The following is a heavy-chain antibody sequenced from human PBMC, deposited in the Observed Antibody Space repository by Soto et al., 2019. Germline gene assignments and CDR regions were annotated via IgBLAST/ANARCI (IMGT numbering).Heavy chain of an antibody. CDR2: ISWSGDNM. D-gene: IGHD4-4*01. CDR3: VKVSYSSLTTLGSAFGV. J-gene: IGHJ3*01. V-gene: IGHV3-9*01. Sequence: QLVESGGGLVQPGRSLRLSCAASGFTFDDYAMHWVRQAPGKGLEWVSGISWSGDNMAYADSVKGRFITSRDNVKISLYMQMNSLRVEDTALYHCVKVSYSSLTTLGSAFGVWGQGTMVTVS. CDR1: GFTFDDYA.